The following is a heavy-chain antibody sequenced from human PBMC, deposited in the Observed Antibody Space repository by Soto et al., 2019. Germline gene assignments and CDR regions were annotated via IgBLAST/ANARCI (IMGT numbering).Heavy chain of an antibody. CDR3: VEGWNDF. D-gene: IGHD1-1*01. CDR1: GFMFSSAW. Sequence: EVQLVESGGDLVEPGGSLRLSCVTSGFMFSSAWMSWVRQAPGKGLEWVGRIKSKTDGGARDYAAPVNGRFSISRDVSKSTLYLQMNSLRAEDTALYYCVEGWNDFWGQGTLVTVSS. V-gene: IGHV3-15*01. CDR2: IKSKTDGGAR. J-gene: IGHJ4*02.